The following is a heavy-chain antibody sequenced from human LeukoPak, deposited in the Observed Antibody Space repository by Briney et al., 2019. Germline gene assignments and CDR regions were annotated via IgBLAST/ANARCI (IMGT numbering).Heavy chain of an antibody. V-gene: IGHV3-23*01. CDR1: GFTFSNNG. J-gene: IGHJ4*02. CDR3: AKTQGFFDH. CDR2: ISDGGDTT. Sequence: GGSLRLSCAASGFTFSNNGMTWVRQAPGKGMEWVTGISDGGDTTYDAGSVKGRFTVSRDNSKNILYLQMNSLRAEDTAIYYCAKTQGFFDHWSQRSQVTVSS.